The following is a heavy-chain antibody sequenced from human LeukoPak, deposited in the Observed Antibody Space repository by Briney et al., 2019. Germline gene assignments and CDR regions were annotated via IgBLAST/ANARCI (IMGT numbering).Heavy chain of an antibody. D-gene: IGHD4-17*01. J-gene: IGHJ4*02. CDR3: ARGSSDYPVDY. CDR2: ITPSGGT. V-gene: IGHV1-2*02. Sequence: ASVKVSCKASGYTFTSYAIHWVRQAPGQGLEWMGWITPSGGTNYPQKFQGRVAITWDTSITTAYMDLSRLTSDDTAVYYCARGSSDYPVDYWGQGTLVTVSS. CDR1: GYTFTSYA.